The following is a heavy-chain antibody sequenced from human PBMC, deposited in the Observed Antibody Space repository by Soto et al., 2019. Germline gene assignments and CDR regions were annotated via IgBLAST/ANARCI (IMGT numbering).Heavy chain of an antibody. D-gene: IGHD1-26*01. CDR2: ISAYNGNT. J-gene: IGHJ6*02. Sequence: ASVKVSCKASGYTFTSYGISWVRQAPGQGLEWMGWISAYNGNTNYAQKLQGRVTMTTDTSTSTAYMELRSLRSDDTAVYYCASGYVGATPSPYYAMDVCGQGTTGTVSS. CDR1: GYTFTSYG. V-gene: IGHV1-18*01. CDR3: ASGYVGATPSPYYAMDV.